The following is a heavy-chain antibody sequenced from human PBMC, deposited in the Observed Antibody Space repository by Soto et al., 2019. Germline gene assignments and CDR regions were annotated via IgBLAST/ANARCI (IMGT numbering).Heavy chain of an antibody. CDR2: RYYSEST. V-gene: IGHV4-31*03. CDR1: GGSITTGGYY. Sequence: SETLSLTCTVSGGSITTGGYYWSWIRQLPGKGLEWIGHRYYSESTYYNPSLKSRVSISLDTSKNQFSLKLSFVTAADTAMYYCARTKCSGGSCYSWSLDYWGHGTTVTVSS. CDR3: ARTKCSGGSCYSWSLDY. J-gene: IGHJ4*01. D-gene: IGHD2-15*01.